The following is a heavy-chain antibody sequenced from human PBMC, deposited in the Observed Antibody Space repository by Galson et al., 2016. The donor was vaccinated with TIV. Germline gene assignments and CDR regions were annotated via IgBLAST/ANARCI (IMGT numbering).Heavy chain of an antibody. CDR2: IDPTDSYT. J-gene: IGHJ5*02. CDR1: GYRFTSYW. V-gene: IGHV5-10-1*01. CDR3: ARGVSTGSGWLDP. Sequence: QSGAEVKKVGESLRISCKGSGYRFTSYWITWVRQMPGKGLEWMGRIDPTDSYTNYSPSFQGHVTISSDKSIRTAYLQWSSLKASDTAMYFCARGVSTGSGWLDPWGQGTLVTVSS. D-gene: IGHD5/OR15-5a*01.